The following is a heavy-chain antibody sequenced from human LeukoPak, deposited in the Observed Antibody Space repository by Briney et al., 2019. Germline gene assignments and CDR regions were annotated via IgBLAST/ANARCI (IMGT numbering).Heavy chain of an antibody. CDR3: ARHQVWFGELHDYFDY. V-gene: IGHV4-39*01. J-gene: IGHJ4*02. CDR1: GGSISSSNYY. CDR2: IHYSGST. Sequence: SETLSLTCTVSGGSISSSNYYWGWIRQPPGKGLEWIGSIHYSGSTYYNPSPKSRVTISVDTSKNQFSLKLSSVTAADTAVYYCARHQVWFGELHDYFDYWGQGTLVTVSS. D-gene: IGHD3-10*01.